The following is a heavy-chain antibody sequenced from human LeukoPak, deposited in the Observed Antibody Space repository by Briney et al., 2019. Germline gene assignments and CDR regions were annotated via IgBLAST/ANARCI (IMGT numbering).Heavy chain of an antibody. D-gene: IGHD3-16*01. Sequence: SETLSLTCTVSGDSISSSRYYWGWIRQPPGKGLEWIGSFSYSESTYYNPSLKSRVTVSVDTSKNQFSLNLSSVTAADTAIYYCARLAWGANWFDPWGQGTLVTVSS. V-gene: IGHV4-39*01. CDR1: GDSISSSRYY. CDR2: FSYSEST. CDR3: ARLAWGANWFDP. J-gene: IGHJ5*02.